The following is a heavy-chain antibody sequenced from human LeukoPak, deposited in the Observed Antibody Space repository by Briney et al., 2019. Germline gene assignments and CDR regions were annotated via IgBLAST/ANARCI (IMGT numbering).Heavy chain of an antibody. CDR1: GFTFSNYA. J-gene: IGHJ4*02. V-gene: IGHV3-23*01. D-gene: IGHD1-26*01. CDR3: AKVGNNGYFDF. Sequence: GGSLRLSCAASGFTFSNYAMSWVRQAPGKGLEWVSGISGSGGSTYYADSVKGRFTLSRDNSKNTLYLQMDSLRVEDTAVYYCAKVGNNGYFDFWGQGTLVTVSS. CDR2: ISGSGGST.